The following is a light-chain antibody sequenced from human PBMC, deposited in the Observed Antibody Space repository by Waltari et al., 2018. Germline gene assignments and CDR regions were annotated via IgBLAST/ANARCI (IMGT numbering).Light chain of an antibody. V-gene: IGLV3-19*01. Sequence: SSDLTQDPSQSVALGQTVRITCQGDSLRRYYASWYQQRPGQAPILVLYGPDNRPSGIPDRFSGSTSGNTASLTITGAQAEDEADYYCHSRETFSTRLFGGGTRLTV. J-gene: IGLJ2*01. CDR1: SLRRYY. CDR3: HSRETFSTRL. CDR2: GPD.